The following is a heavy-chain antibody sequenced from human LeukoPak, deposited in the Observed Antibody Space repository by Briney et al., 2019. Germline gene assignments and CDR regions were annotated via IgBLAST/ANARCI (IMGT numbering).Heavy chain of an antibody. CDR3: ARDRGGYYDSRTDYYYGMDV. J-gene: IGHJ6*02. Sequence: GGSLRLSCASSGFTFSSYAMHWVRQAPGKGLEWVAVISYDGSNKYYADSVKGRFTISRDNSKNTLYLQMNGLRANDTAVYYCARDRGGYYDSRTDYYYGMDVWGQGTTVTVSS. D-gene: IGHD3-22*01. CDR2: ISYDGSNK. CDR1: GFTFSSYA. V-gene: IGHV3-30*04.